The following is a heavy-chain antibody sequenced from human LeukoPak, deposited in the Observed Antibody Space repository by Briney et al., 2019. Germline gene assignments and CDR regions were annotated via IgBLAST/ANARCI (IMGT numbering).Heavy chain of an antibody. D-gene: IGHD1-26*01. V-gene: IGHV3-23*01. CDR3: LREVGAFDY. J-gene: IGHJ4*02. CDR2: ISGSGANT. Sequence: GGSLRLSCAASGFTFNSYGMHWVRQVPGKGLEWVSAISGSGANTYYADSVKGRFTISRDNSKNTLYLQVNSLRAEDTALYYCLREVGAFDYWGQGTLVTVSS. CDR1: GFTFNSYG.